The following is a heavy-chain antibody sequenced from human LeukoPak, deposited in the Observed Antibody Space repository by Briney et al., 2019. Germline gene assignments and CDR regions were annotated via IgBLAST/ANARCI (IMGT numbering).Heavy chain of an antibody. V-gene: IGHV3-9*01. CDR1: GFTFDDYA. CDR3: ARGGHDFNPFYW. Sequence: GRSLRLSCAASGFTFDDYAMHWVRQAPGKGLEWVSGISWNSGSIGYADSVKGRFTISRDNAKNTLFLQLNSLRAEDSAVYYCARGGHDFNPFYWWGQGTLVTVSS. CDR2: ISWNSGSI. D-gene: IGHD2-21*02. J-gene: IGHJ4*02.